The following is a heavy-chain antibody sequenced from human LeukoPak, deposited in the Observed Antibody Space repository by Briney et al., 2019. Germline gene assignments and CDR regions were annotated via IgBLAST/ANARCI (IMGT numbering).Heavy chain of an antibody. CDR1: GYTLIDYH. CDR2: IMSNSGGI. Sequence: APVKVSCKASGYTLIDYHMHWVRQAPGQGLEWMGWIMSNSGGINYAQEFQGRVTMTRDTSSSTVYMELSSLRSDDTAIYYCAGDPVDGYNLFDYWGQGTLVTVSS. D-gene: IGHD5-24*01. V-gene: IGHV1-2*02. CDR3: AGDPVDGYNLFDY. J-gene: IGHJ4*02.